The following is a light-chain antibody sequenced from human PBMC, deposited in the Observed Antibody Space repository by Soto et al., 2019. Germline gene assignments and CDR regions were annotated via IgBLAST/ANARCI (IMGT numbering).Light chain of an antibody. V-gene: IGLV2-11*01. CDR3: SSLAGSYNVV. CDR2: DVF. CDR1: SSDIGAYNY. Sequence: QSALTQPRSVSGSPGQAVTTSCTGTSSDIGAYNYVFWYQQYPGKSPKLIIYDVFKRPSGVPARFSASKSGNTASLTITGLQTEDEADYLCSSLAGSYNVVFGGGTKLTVL. J-gene: IGLJ2*01.